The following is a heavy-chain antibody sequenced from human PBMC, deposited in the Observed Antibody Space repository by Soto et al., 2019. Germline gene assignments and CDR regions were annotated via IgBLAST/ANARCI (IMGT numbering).Heavy chain of an antibody. CDR3: AHRRAKYWSAGSCPQPFDY. V-gene: IGHV2-5*02. CDR1: GFSLSSSGVG. Sequence: QITLKESGPTLVKPTQTLTLTCTISGFSLSSSGVGVGWIRQPPGKALEWLALIYWDDDKRYSPSLNSRLTIPKDTPKYQVGRTMTNMDPGDTGAYYCAHRRAKYWSAGSCPQPFDYWGQGTLVTVSS. J-gene: IGHJ4*02. D-gene: IGHD2-15*01. CDR2: IYWDDDK.